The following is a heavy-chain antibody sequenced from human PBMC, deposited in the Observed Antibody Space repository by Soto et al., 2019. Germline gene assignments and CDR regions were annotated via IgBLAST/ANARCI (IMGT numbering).Heavy chain of an antibody. V-gene: IGHV1-18*01. Sequence: ASVKVSCKASGYTFSSYGISWVRQAPGQGLEWMGWISAYNGNIKYTQKLQGRVTMTTDTSTSTAYMELRSLRSEDTAVYYCARDSPPVDYWGQGTLVTVSS. CDR3: ARDSPPVDY. CDR1: GYTFSSYG. J-gene: IGHJ4*02. CDR2: ISAYNGNI.